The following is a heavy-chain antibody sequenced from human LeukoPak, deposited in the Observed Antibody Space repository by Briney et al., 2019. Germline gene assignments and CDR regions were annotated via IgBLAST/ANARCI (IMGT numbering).Heavy chain of an antibody. CDR3: AGEDNSSGYRPFDI. CDR1: GYAFTGFY. V-gene: IGHV1-2*06. Sequence: ASVKVSCKASGYAFTGFYIHWVRQAPGQGLEWMGRLNPNSGGTIHAQKFQGRVTITRDTSISTAYMELSGLRSDDTAVYYCAGEDNSSGYRPFDIWGQGTMVTVPS. D-gene: IGHD3-22*01. CDR2: LNPNSGGT. J-gene: IGHJ3*02.